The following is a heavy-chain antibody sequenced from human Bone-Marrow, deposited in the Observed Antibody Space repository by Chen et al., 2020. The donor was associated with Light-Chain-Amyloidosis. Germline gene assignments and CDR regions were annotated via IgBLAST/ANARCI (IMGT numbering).Heavy chain of an antibody. V-gene: IGHV5-51*01. Sequence: EVQLEQSGQEVKKPRESLKISCKGSGYTFPNYWIGWVRQMPGKGLEWMGVIYPDDSDARYSPSFEGQVTISADKSITTAYLQWRSLKASDTAMYYCARRRDGYNFDYWGQGTLVTVSS. CDR2: IYPDDSDA. D-gene: IGHD5-12*01. CDR1: GYTFPNYW. J-gene: IGHJ4*02. CDR3: ARRRDGYNFDY.